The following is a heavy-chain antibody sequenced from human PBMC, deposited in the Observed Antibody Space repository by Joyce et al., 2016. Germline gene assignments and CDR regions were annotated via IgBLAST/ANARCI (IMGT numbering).Heavy chain of an antibody. J-gene: IGHJ4*02. CDR1: GYSFTSYW. D-gene: IGHD3-16*01. Sequence: EVQLVQSGGEVKKPGESLKISCKGVGYSFTSYWLGWVRQMPGKGLEWRVIIDTADSDPRYSPAFQSQVTISVDRSINTAHLRWGSLRASDAAIYYCARSAVRGTLSPFFDYWGQGSLVTVSS. CDR3: ARSAVRGTLSPFFDY. V-gene: IGHV5-51*01. CDR2: IDTADSDP.